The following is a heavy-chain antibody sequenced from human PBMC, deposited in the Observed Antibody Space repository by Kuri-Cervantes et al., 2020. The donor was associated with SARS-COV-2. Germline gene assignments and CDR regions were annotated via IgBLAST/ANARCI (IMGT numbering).Heavy chain of an antibody. J-gene: IGHJ4*02. D-gene: IGHD3-3*01. V-gene: IGHV4-39*01. CDR1: GGSISSSSYY. CDR2: IYYSGST. Sequence: SETLSLTCTVSGGSISSSSYYWGWIRQPPGKGLEWIGRIYYSGSTYYNPSLKSRVTISVDTSKNQFSLKLSSVTAADTAVYYCARLIVSVTIFGVVNPWGPGDYWGQGTPVTVSS. CDR3: ARLIVSVTIFGVVNPWGPGDY.